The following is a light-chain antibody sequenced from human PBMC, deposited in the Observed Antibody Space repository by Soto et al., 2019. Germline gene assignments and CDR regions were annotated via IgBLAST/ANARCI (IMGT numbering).Light chain of an antibody. CDR1: QSISSW. J-gene: IGKJ1*01. V-gene: IGKV1-5*01. Sequence: DIQFSMSPSALASSLGDGATITCRASQSISSWLACYQQKPGKAPKLLIYDASTLQSGVPSRYSGSGSGTEFTLTISNLQPDDFATYYCQQYESYSPWTFGQGTKVDI. CDR2: DAS. CDR3: QQYESYSPWT.